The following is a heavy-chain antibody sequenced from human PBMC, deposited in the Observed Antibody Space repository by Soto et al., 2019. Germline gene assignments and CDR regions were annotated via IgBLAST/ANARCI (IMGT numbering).Heavy chain of an antibody. CDR1: GGTFSSYA. J-gene: IGHJ5*02. CDR2: LIPIFGTA. CDR3: ARGIAQGGGWFDP. V-gene: IGHV1-69*06. Sequence: VQLVQSGAEVKKPGSSVKVSCKASGGTFSSYAISWVRQAPGQGLEWMGGLIPIFGTANYAQKFQGRVTITADKSTSTAYMELSSLRSENTAVYYGARGIAQGGGWFDPWGQGTMVTVSS. D-gene: IGHD6-13*01.